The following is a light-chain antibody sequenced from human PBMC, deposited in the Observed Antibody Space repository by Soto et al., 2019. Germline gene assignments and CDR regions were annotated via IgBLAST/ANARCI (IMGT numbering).Light chain of an antibody. CDR3: SSYTSLSTYV. CDR1: SIDVGGTDH. CDR2: DVG. Sequence: QSALTQPASVSGSPGQSITICCSGTSIDVGGTDHVSWYLQHPGEAPKLIIYDVGNRPSGVSNRFSGSKADNTATLTVSGLQAEDEADYYCSSYTSLSTYVFGTGTKLTVL. J-gene: IGLJ1*01. V-gene: IGLV2-14*03.